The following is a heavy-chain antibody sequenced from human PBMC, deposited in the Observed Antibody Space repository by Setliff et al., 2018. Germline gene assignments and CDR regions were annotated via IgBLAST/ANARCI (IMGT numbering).Heavy chain of an antibody. CDR1: DGSLSTYY. Sequence: ASETLSLTCTVSDGSLSTYYWSWIRQPPGKGLEWIGYVYYSGTASYSPSLRSRLTISVDTSKNQFSLKLRSVTAADTAVYYCARGGTFRYFYFWGQGAPVTVSS. V-gene: IGHV4-59*01. J-gene: IGHJ4*02. D-gene: IGHD5-12*01. CDR2: VYYSGTA. CDR3: ARGGTFRYFYF.